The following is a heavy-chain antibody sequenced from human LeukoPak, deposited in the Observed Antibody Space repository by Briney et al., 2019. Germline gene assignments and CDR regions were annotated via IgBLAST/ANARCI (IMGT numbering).Heavy chain of an antibody. D-gene: IGHD5-18*01. V-gene: IGHV4-34*01. CDR3: ARGGAAMATPYYYYYMDV. CDR1: GGSFSGYY. Sequence: PSETLSLTCAVYGGSFSGYYWSWIRQPPGKGLGWIGEINHSGSTNYNPSLKSRVTISVDTSKNQFSLKLSSVTAADTAVYYCARGGAAMATPYYYYYMDVWGKGTTVTVSS. CDR2: INHSGST. J-gene: IGHJ6*03.